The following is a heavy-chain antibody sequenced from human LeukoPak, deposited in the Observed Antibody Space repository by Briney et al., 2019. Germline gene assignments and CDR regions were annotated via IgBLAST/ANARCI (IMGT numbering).Heavy chain of an antibody. Sequence: GGSLRLSCAASGFTFDDYGMSWVRQAPGKGLEWVSGINWNGGSTGYADSVKGRFTISRDNAKNSLYLQMNSLRAEDTALYYCARLAVTGCYYYYYYMDVWGKGTTVTVSS. J-gene: IGHJ6*03. V-gene: IGHV3-20*04. CDR2: INWNGGST. CDR1: GFTFDDYG. CDR3: ARLAVTGCYYYYYYMDV. D-gene: IGHD2-21*02.